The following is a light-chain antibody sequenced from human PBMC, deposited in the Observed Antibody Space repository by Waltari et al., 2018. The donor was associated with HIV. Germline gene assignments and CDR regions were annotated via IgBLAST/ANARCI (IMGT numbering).Light chain of an antibody. J-gene: IGLJ3*02. CDR1: SSNIGSNY. CDR2: RSN. V-gene: IGLV1-47*01. Sequence: QSVLTQPPSASGTPGQRVTISCSGSSSNIGSNYVYWYRQLPGTAPKLLIYRSNQRPSGVTDRFSGSKSVTSASLAISGLRSENEADYYCAAWDASLSVWVFGGGTKLTVL. CDR3: AAWDASLSVWV.